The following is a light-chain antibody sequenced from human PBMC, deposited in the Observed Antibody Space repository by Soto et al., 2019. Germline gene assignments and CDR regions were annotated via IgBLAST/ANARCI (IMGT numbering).Light chain of an antibody. J-gene: IGKJ1*01. CDR3: QQSYSTPWA. CDR2: AAS. Sequence: DIQMTQSPSSLSASVGDRVTITCRASQGISTYLNWYQQKPGKAPKLLIYAASSLQSGVPSRFSGSGSETDFTLTISSLQPEDFATYYCQQSYSTPWAFGQGTKVDI. CDR1: QGISTY. V-gene: IGKV1-39*01.